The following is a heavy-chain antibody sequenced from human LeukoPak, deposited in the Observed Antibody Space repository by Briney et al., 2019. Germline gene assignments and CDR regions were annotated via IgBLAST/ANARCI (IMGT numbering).Heavy chain of an antibody. V-gene: IGHV3-23*01. J-gene: IGHJ4*02. D-gene: IGHD4/OR15-4a*01. CDR1: GFTFSSYG. CDR3: ARVLNTEKYGGPIDY. Sequence: GGTLRLSCAASGFTFSSYGMSWVRQAPGKGLEWVSAISGSGGSTYYADSVKGRFTISRDNSKNTLYLQMNSLRAEDTAVYYCARVLNTEKYGGPIDYWGQGTLVTVSS. CDR2: ISGSGGST.